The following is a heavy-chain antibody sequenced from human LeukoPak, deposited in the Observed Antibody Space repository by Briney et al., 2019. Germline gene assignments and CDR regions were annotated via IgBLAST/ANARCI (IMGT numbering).Heavy chain of an antibody. CDR2: VHLSGAT. D-gene: IGHD1-26*01. Sequence: SETLSLTCAVSGGSITTTNWWSWVRQPPGKGLEWIGEVHLSGATNYNLSLESRVSMSIDKTKNHLSLEVTSVTAADTAIYYCTRESGAFSPFGFWGQGTLVTVSS. V-gene: IGHV4-4*02. CDR3: TRESGAFSPFGF. J-gene: IGHJ4*02. CDR1: GGSITTTNW.